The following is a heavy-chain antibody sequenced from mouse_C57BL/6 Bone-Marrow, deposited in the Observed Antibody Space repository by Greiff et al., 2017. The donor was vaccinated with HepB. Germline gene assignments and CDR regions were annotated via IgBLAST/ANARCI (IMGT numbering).Heavy chain of an antibody. J-gene: IGHJ4*01. CDR2: INPSSGYT. V-gene: IGHV1-4*01. CDR1: GYTFTSYT. CDR3: ARFMRYAMDY. Sequence: QVQLQQSGAELARPGASVKMSCKASGYTFTSYTMHWVKQRPGQGLEWIGYINPSSGYTKYNQKFKDKATLTADKSSSTAYMQLSSLTSEDSAVYYCARFMRYAMDYWGQGTSVTVSS. D-gene: IGHD1-1*01.